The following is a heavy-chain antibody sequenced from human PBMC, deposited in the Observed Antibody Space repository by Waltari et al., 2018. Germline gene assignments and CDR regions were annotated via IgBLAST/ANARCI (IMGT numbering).Heavy chain of an antibody. CDR1: GGDFITYS. V-gene: IGHV1-69*10. CDR2: IIRILNMV. Sequence: QVQLVQSGAEVKKPGSSVKVSCEAHGGDFITYSINWVRQAPGQGFEWMGGIIRILNMVNYARNWQGRITINADKTTATTYMEMTNLRSEDTAMYYCVRGGESGNSPIWGQGTMVTVSS. CDR3: VRGGESGNSPI. J-gene: IGHJ3*01. D-gene: IGHD1-26*01.